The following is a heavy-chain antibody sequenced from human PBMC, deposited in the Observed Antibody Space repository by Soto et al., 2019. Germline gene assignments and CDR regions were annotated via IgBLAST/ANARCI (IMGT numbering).Heavy chain of an antibody. J-gene: IGHJ3*02. V-gene: IGHV6-1*01. CDR3: SRTETSIVGATNAFDI. CDR2: TYYRSKWYN. D-gene: IGHD1-26*01. Sequence: SQTLSLSCASSGDSVSRNSAAWKWIRQSPSRGLEWLGRTYYRSKWYNDYAVSVKSRITINPDTSKNQFSLQLNSVSPEDTAVYYCSRTETSIVGATNAFDIWGQGTMVTVS. CDR1: GDSVSRNSAA.